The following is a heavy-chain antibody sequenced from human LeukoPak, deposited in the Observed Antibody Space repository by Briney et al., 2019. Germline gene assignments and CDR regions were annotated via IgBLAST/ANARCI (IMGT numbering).Heavy chain of an antibody. J-gene: IGHJ6*02. CDR1: GDSVSSNSAA. CDR2: TYYRSKWYN. Sequence: SQTLSLTCAISGDSVSSNSAAWNWIRQSPSRGLEWLGRTYYRSKWYNDYAVSVKSRITINPDTSKNQFSLQLNSVTPEDTAVYYCARERFSGSYAGPYYYYGMDVWGLGTTVTVSS. CDR3: ARERFSGSYAGPYYYYGMDV. D-gene: IGHD1-26*01. V-gene: IGHV6-1*01.